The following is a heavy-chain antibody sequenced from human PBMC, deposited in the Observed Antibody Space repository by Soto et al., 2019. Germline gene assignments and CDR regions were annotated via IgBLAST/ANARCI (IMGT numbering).Heavy chain of an antibody. D-gene: IGHD2-21*02. Sequence: QVQLQESGPGLVKPSQTLSLTCTVSGGSISSGDYYWSWVRQHPGKGLEWIGYRSYSGSTYYNPSLKSRVTIVVDTSRNQFSLRLSSVTAADTAVYYCAREGGLAYCGGDCLYNWFDPWGQGTLVTDSS. J-gene: IGHJ5*02. CDR1: GGSISSGDYY. CDR3: AREGGLAYCGGDCLYNWFDP. CDR2: RSYSGST. V-gene: IGHV4-31*03.